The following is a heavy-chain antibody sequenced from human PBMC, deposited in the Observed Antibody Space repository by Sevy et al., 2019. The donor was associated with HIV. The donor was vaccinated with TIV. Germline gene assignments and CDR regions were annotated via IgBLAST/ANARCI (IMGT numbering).Heavy chain of an antibody. D-gene: IGHD2-21*02. Sequence: SETLSLTCTVSGGSISSGGYYWSWIRQHPGKGLEWIGYIYYSGSTCYNPSLKSRVTISVDTSKNQFSLKLSSVTAADTAVYYCARDKERQVTAHAFDIWGQGTMVTVSS. V-gene: IGHV4-31*03. J-gene: IGHJ3*02. CDR2: IYYSGST. CDR1: GGSISSGGYY. CDR3: ARDKERQVTAHAFDI.